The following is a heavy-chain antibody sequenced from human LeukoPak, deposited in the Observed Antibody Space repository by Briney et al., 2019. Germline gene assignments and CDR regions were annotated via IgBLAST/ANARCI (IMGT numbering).Heavy chain of an antibody. V-gene: IGHV4-4*07. CDR3: ARGALLWFGDRMEYYFDY. CDR1: GGSISSYD. J-gene: IGHJ4*02. CDR2: TYTSGST. D-gene: IGHD3-10*01. Sequence: SETLSLTCTVSGGSISSYDWSWIRQPAGKGLEWIGRTYTSGSTNYNPSLKSRVTISVDTSKNQFSLKLSSMTAADTAVYYCARGALLWFGDRMEYYFDYWGQGTLLTVSS.